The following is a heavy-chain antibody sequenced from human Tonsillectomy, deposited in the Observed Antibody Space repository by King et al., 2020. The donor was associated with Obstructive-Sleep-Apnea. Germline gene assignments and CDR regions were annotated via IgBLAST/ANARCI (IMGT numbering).Heavy chain of an antibody. J-gene: IGHJ3*02. CDR1: GFTFSSYS. CDR2: ISSSSSTI. V-gene: IGHV3-48*04. Sequence: VQLVESGGGLVQPGGSLRLSCAASGFTFSSYSMNWVRQAPGKGLEWVSYISSSSSTIYYADSVKGRFTISRDNAKNSLYLQMNSLRAEDTAVYYCARDRGIAVAGSAFDIWGQGKMVTVSS. CDR3: ARDRGIAVAGSAFDI. D-gene: IGHD6-19*01.